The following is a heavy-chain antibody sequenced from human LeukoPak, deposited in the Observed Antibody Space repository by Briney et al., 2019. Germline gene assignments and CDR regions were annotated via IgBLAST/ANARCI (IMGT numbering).Heavy chain of an antibody. CDR2: ISYDGSNK. Sequence: GRSLRLSCAASGFTFSSYAMHWVRQAPGKGLGWVAVISYDGSNKYYADSVKGRLTISRDNAKNSLYLQMNSLRAEDTAVYYCARDGGSSGTGAYYMDVWGKGTTVTVSS. CDR1: GFTFSSYA. D-gene: IGHD2-15*01. CDR3: ARDGGSSGTGAYYMDV. J-gene: IGHJ6*03. V-gene: IGHV3-30*04.